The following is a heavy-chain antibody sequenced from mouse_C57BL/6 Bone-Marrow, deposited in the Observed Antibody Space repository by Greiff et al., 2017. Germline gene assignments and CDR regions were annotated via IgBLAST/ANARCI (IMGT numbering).Heavy chain of an antibody. CDR3: ARDAAVGHSEYFDV. V-gene: IGHV5-4*01. D-gene: IGHD1-1*01. Sequence: DVMLVESGGGLVKPGGSLKLSCAASGFTFSSYAMSWVRQPPEKRLEWVATISDGGSYTYYPDNVKGRFTIARDNAKNNLYLQMSQLKSEDTAMYYCARDAAVGHSEYFDVWGTGTTVTVSS. CDR1: GFTFSSYA. CDR2: ISDGGSYT. J-gene: IGHJ1*03.